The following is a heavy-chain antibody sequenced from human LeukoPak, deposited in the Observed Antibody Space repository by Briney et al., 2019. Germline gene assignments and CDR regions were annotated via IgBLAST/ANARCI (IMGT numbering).Heavy chain of an antibody. J-gene: IGHJ4*02. D-gene: IGHD5-24*01. V-gene: IGHV4-39*07. CDR2: IYYSGST. CDR1: GGSISSSPYY. CDR3: ARNVERWLQLLEFDY. Sequence: SETLSLTCTVSGGSISSSPYYWGWIRQPPGKGLEWIGSIYYSGSTYYNPSLKSRVTISVDTSKNQLSLKLSSVTAADTAVYYCARNVERWLQLLEFDYWGQGTLVTVSS.